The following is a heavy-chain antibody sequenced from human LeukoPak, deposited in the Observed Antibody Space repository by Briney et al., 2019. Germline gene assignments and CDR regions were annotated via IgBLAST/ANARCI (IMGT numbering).Heavy chain of an antibody. V-gene: IGHV3-23*01. CDR2: ISGSGGST. CDR1: GFTFSSYA. D-gene: IGHD1-26*01. CDR3: AKDVGPPVGARGGWFDP. J-gene: IGHJ5*02. Sequence: QPGGSLRLSCAASGFTFSSYAMSWVRQAPGKGLEWVSAISGSGGSTYYADSVKGRFTISRDNSKNTLYLQMNSLRAEDTAVYYCAKDVGPPVGARGGWFDPWGQGTLVTVSS.